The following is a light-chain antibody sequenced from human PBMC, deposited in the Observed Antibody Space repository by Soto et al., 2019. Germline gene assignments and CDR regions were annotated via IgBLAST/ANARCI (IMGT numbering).Light chain of an antibody. Sequence: DIKLNQSPSTLSASVGDRVTLTCRASQSISSWLAWYQQKPGKAPKLLIYDASSLESGVPSRFSGSGSGTEFTLTISSLQPDDFATYYCQQYNSYPITFGQGTRLEIK. V-gene: IGKV1-5*01. CDR2: DAS. J-gene: IGKJ5*01. CDR3: QQYNSYPIT. CDR1: QSISSW.